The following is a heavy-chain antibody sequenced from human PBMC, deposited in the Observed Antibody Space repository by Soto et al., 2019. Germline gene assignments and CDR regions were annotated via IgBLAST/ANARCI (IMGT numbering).Heavy chain of an antibody. CDR3: TRGSSSAWYYYFDY. J-gene: IGHJ4*02. CDR2: IKSKGDGGTT. Sequence: PGGSLRLSCAASGFAVNNAWMNWVRQAPGKGLEWVGRIKSKGDGGTTDYAAPVKGRFTISRDDSQNTLFLHMNSLKSEDTAVYYCTRGSSSAWYYYFDYWGQGALVTVSS. V-gene: IGHV3-15*07. D-gene: IGHD6-19*01. CDR1: GFAVNNAW.